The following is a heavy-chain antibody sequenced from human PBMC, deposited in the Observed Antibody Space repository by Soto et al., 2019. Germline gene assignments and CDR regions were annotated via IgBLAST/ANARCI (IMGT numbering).Heavy chain of an antibody. D-gene: IGHD1-26*01. V-gene: IGHV3-33*01. J-gene: IGHJ3*02. CDR3: AREPMWEHIQQDDFDI. CDR2: IWYDGMK. CDR1: VFTFISYC. Sequence: GVSRRLACSSSVFTFISYCIEWVRQAAVKGLEWVAVIWYDGMKFYADAVQGRFTSSRDNSKNTLYLPMGSLRADDTAVYYCAREPMWEHIQQDDFDIWGQGTLVNVSS.